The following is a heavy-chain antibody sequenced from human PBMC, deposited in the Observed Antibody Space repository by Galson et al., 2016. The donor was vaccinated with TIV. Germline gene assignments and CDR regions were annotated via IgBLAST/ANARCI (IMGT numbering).Heavy chain of an antibody. CDR3: ARTIYNYDSSGYYEPILSFDY. J-gene: IGHJ4*02. V-gene: IGHV2-70*11. CDR2: IDWDDDK. Sequence: PALVKPTQTLTMTCTFSGFSLKTSGMCVSWIRQPPGKALEWLARIDWDDDKYYSTSLKTRLTSSKDTTKNQVVLKRTNMYPVDPATYYCARTIYNYDSSGYYEPILSFDYWGQGTLVTVSS. CDR1: GFSLKTSGMC. D-gene: IGHD3-22*01.